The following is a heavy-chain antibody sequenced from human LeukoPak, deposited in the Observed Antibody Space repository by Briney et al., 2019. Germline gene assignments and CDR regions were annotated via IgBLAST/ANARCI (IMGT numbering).Heavy chain of an antibody. J-gene: IGHJ3*01. Sequence: GESLRLSCAASGFTFSSYSMNGCLQPPAKELQWVSSISSSSSYTYYADSVKGRFTISGDTAKNSLYLQMNSVTAEDTAVYYCARDPYIGRYGAFDVWGQGTMVTVSS. CDR1: GFTFSSYS. D-gene: IGHD1-26*01. V-gene: IGHV3-21*01. CDR2: ISSSSSYT. CDR3: ARDPYIGRYGAFDV.